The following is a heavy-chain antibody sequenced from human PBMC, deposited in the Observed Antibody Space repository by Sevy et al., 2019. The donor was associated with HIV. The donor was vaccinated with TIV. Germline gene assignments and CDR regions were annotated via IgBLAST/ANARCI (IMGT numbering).Heavy chain of an antibody. Sequence: ASVKVSCKVSGYTLTELSMHWVRQAPGKGLEWMGGFDPEDGETIYAQKFQGRVTMTEDTSTDTAYMELSSLRSEDTAVYYCATDRRYSSSWYPYGMGVWGQGTTVTVSS. V-gene: IGHV1-24*01. D-gene: IGHD6-13*01. J-gene: IGHJ6*02. CDR2: FDPEDGET. CDR3: ATDRRYSSSWYPYGMGV. CDR1: GYTLTELS.